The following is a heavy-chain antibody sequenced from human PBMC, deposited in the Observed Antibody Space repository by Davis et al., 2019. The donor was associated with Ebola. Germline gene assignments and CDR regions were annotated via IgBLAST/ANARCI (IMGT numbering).Heavy chain of an antibody. Sequence: GGSLRLSCAASGFTFSGSAMHWVRQASGKGLEWVGRIRSKANNYATAYAASVKGRFTISRDDSKNTAYLQMNSLKTEDTAVYYCARASRGYSYGYGPYYYGMDVWGQGTTVTVSS. J-gene: IGHJ6*02. CDR3: ARASRGYSYGYGPYYYGMDV. CDR2: IRSKANNYAT. D-gene: IGHD5-18*01. CDR1: GFTFSGSA. V-gene: IGHV3-73*01.